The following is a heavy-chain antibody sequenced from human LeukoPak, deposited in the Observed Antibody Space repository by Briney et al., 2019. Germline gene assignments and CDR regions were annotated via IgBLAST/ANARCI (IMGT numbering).Heavy chain of an antibody. V-gene: IGHV3-64D*06. Sequence: PGGSLRLSCAASGFTFSTHAMTWVRQAPGKGLEHVSAISSNGGSTYYADSVKGRVTISRDNSKDTVYLQMSSLRTEDTAVYYCVKAHSSSWYYFEYWGQGTLVTVSS. CDR1: GFTFSTHA. J-gene: IGHJ4*02. CDR3: VKAHSSSWYYFEY. CDR2: ISSNGGST. D-gene: IGHD6-13*01.